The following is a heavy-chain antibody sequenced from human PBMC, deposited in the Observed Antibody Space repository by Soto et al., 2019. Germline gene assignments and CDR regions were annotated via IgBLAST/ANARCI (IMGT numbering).Heavy chain of an antibody. CDR3: AKDPDDYVCGSYGYTPNWFDP. V-gene: IGHV3-30*18. J-gene: IGHJ5*02. Sequence: QVQLVESGGGVVQPGRSLRLSCAASGFTFSSYGMHWVRQAPGKGLEWVAVISYDGSNKYYADSVKGRFTISRDNSKNTLYLQMNSLRAEDTAVYYCAKDPDDYVCGSYGYTPNWFDPWGQGTLVTVSS. D-gene: IGHD3-16*01. CDR1: GFTFSSYG. CDR2: ISYDGSNK.